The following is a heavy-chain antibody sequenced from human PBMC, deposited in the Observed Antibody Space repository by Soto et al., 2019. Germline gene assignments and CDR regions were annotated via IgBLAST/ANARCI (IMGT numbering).Heavy chain of an antibody. J-gene: IGHJ4*02. V-gene: IGHV4-31*01. CDR2: IYYVGST. CDR1: GGSISSGGYY. Sequence: QVQLQESGPGLVKPSQTLSLTCPVSGGSISSGGYYWRWIRQHPGKGLELVGNIYYVGSTYYNPSLKSLLTISIYTSKNQFSLKLIHVNVADTAVYYCARSGYSYGPNPLIYWGQGSLVTVSS. CDR3: ARSGYSYGPNPLIY. D-gene: IGHD5-18*01.